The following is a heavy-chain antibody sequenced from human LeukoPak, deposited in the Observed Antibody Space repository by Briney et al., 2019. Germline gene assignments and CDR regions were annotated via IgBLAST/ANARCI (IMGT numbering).Heavy chain of an antibody. CDR2: INYSGTT. Sequence: SETLSLTCTVSGGAIISDNFYWGWVRHPPGKGLAWVVSINYSGTTYYNPSLRSRVSLSVDTSSTQFFLRLTSDTAAATAVYYCGRHFDSWGQGILVTASS. V-gene: IGHV4-39*01. CDR1: GGAIISDNFY. CDR3: GRHFDS. J-gene: IGHJ4*02.